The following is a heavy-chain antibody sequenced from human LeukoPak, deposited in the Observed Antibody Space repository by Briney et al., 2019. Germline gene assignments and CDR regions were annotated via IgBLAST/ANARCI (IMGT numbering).Heavy chain of an antibody. J-gene: IGHJ4*02. V-gene: IGHV2-70*11. Sequence: SGPALVKPTQTLTLTCTFSGFSLSTSGMCVSWIRQPPGKALEWLARIDWDDDKYYSTSLKTRLTISKDTSKNQVVLTMTNMDSVDTATYYCARSTRTTVTTYYFDYWGQGTLVTVSS. CDR3: ARSTRTTVTTYYFDY. CDR1: GFSLSTSGMC. CDR2: IDWDDDK. D-gene: IGHD4-17*01.